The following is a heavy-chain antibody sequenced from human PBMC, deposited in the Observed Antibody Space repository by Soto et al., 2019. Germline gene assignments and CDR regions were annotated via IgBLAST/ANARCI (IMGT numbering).Heavy chain of an antibody. CDR1: GYTFISYG. D-gene: IGHD5-18*01. V-gene: IGHV1-18*01. CDR2: ISAYSGYT. CDR3: ARDWGGVDIPMDRNWFDP. Sequence: ASVKVSCKSSGYTFISYGINWVRQAPGQGLQWMGWISAYSGYTNYAQNLQGRVTMTTDTSTSTVYMELRSLRSDDTAVYYCARDWGGVDIPMDRNWFDPWGQGTMVTVSS. J-gene: IGHJ5*02.